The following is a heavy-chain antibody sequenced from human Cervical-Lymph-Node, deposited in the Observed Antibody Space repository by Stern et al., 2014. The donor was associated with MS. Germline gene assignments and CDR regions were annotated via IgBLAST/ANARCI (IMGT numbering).Heavy chain of an antibody. CDR2: MHPNTDDP. CDR3: ARDSFSVRLKSDDGFDV. CDR1: GYTLRSYE. V-gene: IGHV1-8*01. Sequence: QVQLVQSGAEVKLPGASVRVTCKASGYTLRSYEISWVRQAPGQGLEWLGKMHPNTDDPQYAQKFQGRVTMTWDNSINTAYMELRSLGPEDTAVYYCARDSFSVRLKSDDGFDVWGQGTTVIVSS. D-gene: IGHD5-24*01. J-gene: IGHJ3*01.